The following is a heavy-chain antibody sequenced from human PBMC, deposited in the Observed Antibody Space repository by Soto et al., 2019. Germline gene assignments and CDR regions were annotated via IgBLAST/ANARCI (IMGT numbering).Heavy chain of an antibody. CDR1: GGSFSGYY. V-gene: IGHV4-34*01. Sequence: PSETLSLTCAVYGGSFSGYYWSWIRQPPGKGLEWIGEINHSGSTNYNPSLKSRVTISVDTYKNQFSLKLTSVTAADTAVYYCVRGRGGPVMDVWGQGTTVTVSS. CDR3: VRGRGGPVMDV. D-gene: IGHD3-16*01. CDR2: INHSGST. J-gene: IGHJ6*02.